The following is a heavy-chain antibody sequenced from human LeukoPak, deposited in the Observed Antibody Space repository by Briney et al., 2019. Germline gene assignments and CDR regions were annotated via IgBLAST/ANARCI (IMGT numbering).Heavy chain of an antibody. D-gene: IGHD3-3*01. J-gene: IGHJ6*04. CDR1: GFSLGTGGVG. Sequence: SGPTLLQPTRTLTLTFTFSGFSLGTGGVGVGWIRQPPGKALEWLALIYWNDDKRYSPSLKSRLTITKDTSKNQVVLTMTNMDPVDTATYYCAHSARITIFGDGWGEGTTVTVSS. CDR2: IYWNDDK. CDR3: AHSARITIFGDG. V-gene: IGHV2-5*01.